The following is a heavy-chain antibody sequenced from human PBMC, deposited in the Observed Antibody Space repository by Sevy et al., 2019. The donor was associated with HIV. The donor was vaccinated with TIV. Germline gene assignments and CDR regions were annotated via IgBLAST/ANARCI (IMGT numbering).Heavy chain of an antibody. CDR1: GYTFSRSV. Sequence: ASVKVSCMASGYTFSRSVITWVRQAPGQGLEWMGWISTYNGKTNYAQKFQDRVTMTTDTSTNKAYMELRSLRSDDTAIYFCARGRGIAVAGGGYYSDYWGQGSLVTVSS. J-gene: IGHJ4*02. CDR3: ARGRGIAVAGGGYYSDY. V-gene: IGHV1-18*04. CDR2: ISTYNGKT. D-gene: IGHD6-19*01.